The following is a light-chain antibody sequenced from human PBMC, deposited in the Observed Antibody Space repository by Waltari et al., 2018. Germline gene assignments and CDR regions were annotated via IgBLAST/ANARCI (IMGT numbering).Light chain of an antibody. Sequence: DVQLTQSPATLSASVGDRVIITCRASHNINAWLAWYQQKPGKAPKVLVYEASNLESGVPSRFSGSGSGTEFTLTISSLQPDYFATYYCQQYKTFSRTFGQGTKVEI. CDR3: QQYKTFSRT. J-gene: IGKJ1*01. CDR1: HNINAW. CDR2: EAS. V-gene: IGKV1-5*03.